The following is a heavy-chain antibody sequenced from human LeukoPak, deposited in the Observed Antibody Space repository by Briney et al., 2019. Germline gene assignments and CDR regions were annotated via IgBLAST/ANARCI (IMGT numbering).Heavy chain of an antibody. V-gene: IGHV1-69*02. CDR1: GGTFSSYT. Sequence: SVKVSCKASGGTFSSYTISWVRQAPGQGLEWMGRIIPILGIANYAQKFQGRVTITADKSTSTACMELSSLRSEDTAVYYCARGITPDYYDSSGYYSYYFDYWGQGTLVTVSS. D-gene: IGHD3-22*01. CDR2: IIPILGIA. J-gene: IGHJ4*02. CDR3: ARGITPDYYDSSGYYSYYFDY.